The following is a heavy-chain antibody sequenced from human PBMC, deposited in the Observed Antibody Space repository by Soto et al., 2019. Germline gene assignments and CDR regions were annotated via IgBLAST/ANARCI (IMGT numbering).Heavy chain of an antibody. D-gene: IGHD2-2*01. Sequence: GASVKVSCKASGGTFSSYAMSWVRQAPGQGLEWMGGIIPIFGTANYAQKFQGRVTITTDESTSTAYMELSSLRSEDTAVYCCARDRMKVPAASDAFDIWGQGTMVTVSS. CDR2: IIPIFGTA. CDR3: ARDRMKVPAASDAFDI. J-gene: IGHJ3*02. CDR1: GGTFSSYA. V-gene: IGHV1-69*05.